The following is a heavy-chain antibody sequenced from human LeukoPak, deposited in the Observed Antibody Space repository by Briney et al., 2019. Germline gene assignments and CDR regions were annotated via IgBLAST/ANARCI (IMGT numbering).Heavy chain of an antibody. D-gene: IGHD1-26*01. CDR2: INHSGST. CDR3: APGATRPGIP. V-gene: IGHV4-34*01. CDR1: GGSFSGYY. Sequence: SETLSLTCAVYGGSFSGYYWSWIRKPPGKGLEWIGQINHSGSTNYSPSLKSRVTISVDTSRKQFTLKLSSVTAADTAVYYCAPGATRPGIPWGRGTLVTVSS. J-gene: IGHJ5*02.